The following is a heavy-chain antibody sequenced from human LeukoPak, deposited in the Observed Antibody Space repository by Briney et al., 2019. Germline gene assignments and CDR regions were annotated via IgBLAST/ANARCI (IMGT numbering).Heavy chain of an antibody. Sequence: ASVKVSCKASGYTFTGYYMHWVRQAPGQGLEWMGWINPNSGGTNYAQKFQGRVTMTRDTSISTAYMELSRLRSDDKAVYYCAREGSSSWKYYYYYYMYVWGKGSTVTVSS. CDR2: INPNSGGT. D-gene: IGHD6-13*01. CDR1: GYTFTGYY. V-gene: IGHV1-2*02. J-gene: IGHJ6*03. CDR3: AREGSSSWKYYYYYYMYV.